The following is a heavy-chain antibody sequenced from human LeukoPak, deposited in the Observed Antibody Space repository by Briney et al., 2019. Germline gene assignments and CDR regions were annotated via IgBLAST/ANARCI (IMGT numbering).Heavy chain of an antibody. CDR1: GYSISSGYY. CDR2: IYHSGST. V-gene: IGHV4-38-2*02. J-gene: IGHJ5*02. D-gene: IGHD2-21*02. CDR3: ARVVTNWFDP. Sequence: SETLSLTCTVSGYSISSGYYWGWIRQPPGKGLEWIGSIYHSGSTFYIPSLKSRVTLSVDTSKNQFSLKLTSVTAADTAVYCCARVVTNWFDPWGQGTLVTVSS.